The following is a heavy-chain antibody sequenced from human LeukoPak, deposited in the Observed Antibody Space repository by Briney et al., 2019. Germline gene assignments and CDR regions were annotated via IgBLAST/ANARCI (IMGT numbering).Heavy chain of an antibody. CDR3: ARDVSGSYYNWFDP. J-gene: IGHJ5*02. CDR2: ISSSGSTI. D-gene: IGHD3-10*01. Sequence: GGSLRLSCAASGFTFSSYEMNWVRQAPGTGLEWVSYISSSGSTIYYADSVKGRFTISRDNAKNSLSLQMNSLGAEDTAGYYCARDVSGSYYNWFDPWGQGTLVTVSS. CDR1: GFTFSSYE. V-gene: IGHV3-48*03.